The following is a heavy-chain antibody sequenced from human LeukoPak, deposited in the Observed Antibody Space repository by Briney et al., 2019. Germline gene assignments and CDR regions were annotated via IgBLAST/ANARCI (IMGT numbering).Heavy chain of an antibody. J-gene: IGHJ1*01. V-gene: IGHV3-21*01. CDR2: ISSSSSYI. CDR3: ARGDYDSSAYYYGYFQH. D-gene: IGHD3-22*01. CDR1: GFTFSSYS. Sequence: GGSLRLSCAASGFTFSSYSMNWVRQAPGKGLEWVSSISSSSSYIYYADSVKGRFTISRDDAKNSLYLQMNSLRAEDTAVYYCARGDYDSSAYYYGYFQHWGQGTLVTVSS.